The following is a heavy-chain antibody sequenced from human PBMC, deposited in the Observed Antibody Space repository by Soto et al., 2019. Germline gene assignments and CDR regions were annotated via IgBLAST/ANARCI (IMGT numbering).Heavy chain of an antibody. Sequence: GSLRLSCAASGXTFSGSSMHWVRQASGKGLELVGRIRSKANSYATAYAASVKGRFTISRDDSKNTAYLQMNSLKNEDTAVYYCTQLYYYDSSGYSRAIDYWGQGTLGTVSS. CDR2: IRSKANSYAT. D-gene: IGHD3-22*01. CDR3: TQLYYYDSSGYSRAIDY. V-gene: IGHV3-73*01. CDR1: GXTFSGSS. J-gene: IGHJ4*02.